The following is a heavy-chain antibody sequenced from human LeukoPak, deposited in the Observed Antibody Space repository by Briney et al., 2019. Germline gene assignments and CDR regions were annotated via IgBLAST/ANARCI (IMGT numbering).Heavy chain of an antibody. Sequence: ASVKVSCKASGYTFTSYYMHWVRQAPGQGLEWMGIINPSGGSTSYAQKFQGRVTMTRDTSTSTVYMELSSLRSEDTAVYYCARVRDCSSTSCYDGLMGGDAFDIWGQGTMVTVSS. D-gene: IGHD2-2*01. CDR2: INPSGGST. J-gene: IGHJ3*02. CDR1: GYTFTSYY. V-gene: IGHV1-46*01. CDR3: ARVRDCSSTSCYDGLMGGDAFDI.